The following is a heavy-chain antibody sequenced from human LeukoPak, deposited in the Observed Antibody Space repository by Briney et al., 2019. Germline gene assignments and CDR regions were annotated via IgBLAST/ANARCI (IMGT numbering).Heavy chain of an antibody. D-gene: IGHD3-16*02. V-gene: IGHV4/OR15-8*02. CDR3: AREEYVWGSYRPFDY. CDR2: ISLAGQT. Sequence: SETLSLTCGVSGGSISGTNWWSWVRQPPGQGLEWIGEISLAGQTNYNPSLNGRVTMSLDKSSNQLSLHLTSVTAADTAVYYCAREEYVWGSYRPFDYWGQGTLVTVSS. J-gene: IGHJ4*02. CDR1: GGSISGTNW.